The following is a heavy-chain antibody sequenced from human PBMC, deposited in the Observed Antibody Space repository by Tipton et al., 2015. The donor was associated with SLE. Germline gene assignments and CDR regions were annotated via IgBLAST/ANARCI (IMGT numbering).Heavy chain of an antibody. CDR3: ARQSGRYSGYDWAPDAFDI. CDR1: GGSFSGYY. J-gene: IGHJ3*02. Sequence: TLSLTCAVYGGSFSGYYWSWIRQPPGKGLEWIGEINHIGSTNYNPSLKSRVTISVDTSKNQFSLKLSSLTAADTAVYYCARQSGRYSGYDWAPDAFDIWGQGTMVTVSS. CDR2: INHIGST. V-gene: IGHV4-34*01. D-gene: IGHD5-12*01.